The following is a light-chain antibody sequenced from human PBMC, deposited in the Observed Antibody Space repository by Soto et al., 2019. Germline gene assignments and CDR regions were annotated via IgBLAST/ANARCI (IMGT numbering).Light chain of an antibody. CDR3: CSYAGSHTLI. CDR1: RGDVGTYNL. J-gene: IGLJ2*01. V-gene: IGLV2-23*01. CDR2: EDT. Sequence: QSALTQPASVSGSPGQSITISCIGTRGDVGTYNLVSWYQQHPGKAPKLMIYEDTKRPSGVSSRFSGSKSGNTASLTISGLQAEDAAAYYCCSYAGSHTLIFGGGTKLTVL.